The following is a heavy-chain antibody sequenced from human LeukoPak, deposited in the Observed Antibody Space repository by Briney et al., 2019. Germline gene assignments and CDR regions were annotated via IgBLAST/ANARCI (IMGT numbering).Heavy chain of an antibody. V-gene: IGHV1-18*01. D-gene: IGHD6-6*01. CDR2: ISTYNDNT. CDR3: ARIQSRIIAARPGNPAFDY. Sequence: ASVKVSCKASGYTFTSYDISWVRQAPGQGLEWMGWISTYNDNTHYAQKLQGRVTMTTDTSTSTVYMELKSLRSDDTAVYYCARIQSRIIAARPGNPAFDYWGRGTPVTVSS. CDR1: GYTFTSYD. J-gene: IGHJ4*02.